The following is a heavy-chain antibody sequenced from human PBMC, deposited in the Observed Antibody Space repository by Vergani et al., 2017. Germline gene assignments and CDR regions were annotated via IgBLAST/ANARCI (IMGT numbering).Heavy chain of an antibody. D-gene: IGHD3-10*01. Sequence: QVQLVQSGAEVKKPGSSVKVFCKASGGTFSNYAINWVRQAPGQGLVWMGGIISIFGTVNYAQKFQDRVTITADESTSTAYMELSSLRSEDTAVYYCARDRKTMVRVDAFDIWGQGTMVTVSS. V-gene: IGHV1-69*12. CDR2: IISIFGTV. J-gene: IGHJ3*02. CDR1: GGTFSNYA. CDR3: ARDRKTMVRVDAFDI.